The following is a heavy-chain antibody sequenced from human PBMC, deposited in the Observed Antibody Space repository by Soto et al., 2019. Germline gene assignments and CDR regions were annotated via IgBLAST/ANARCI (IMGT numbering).Heavy chain of an antibody. Sequence: EVQLLESGGGLVQPGGSLRLSCAASGFTFSSYAMSWVRQAPGRGLEWVSGVSGSGATVNYAESVKGRFTISRDNSKNTLYLQMSSLRAEDTALYYCAKGNDVLPVGNWFDPWGQGTRVTVSS. D-gene: IGHD2-2*01. CDR1: GFTFSSYA. CDR3: AKGNDVLPVGNWFDP. J-gene: IGHJ5*02. V-gene: IGHV3-23*01. CDR2: VSGSGATV.